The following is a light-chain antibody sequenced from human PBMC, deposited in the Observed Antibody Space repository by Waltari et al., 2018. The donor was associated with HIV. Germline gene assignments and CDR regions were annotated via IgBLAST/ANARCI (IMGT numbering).Light chain of an antibody. Sequence: QSVLTQPLSVSGTTGQRVRISGSGSRPHIGTNYVHWYQQLPGPAPKLLIHSNNQRPSGVPDRFSGAKSGTSASLAISGLRSEDEADYYCAVWDDSLRGSVFGTGTEVTVL. CDR1: RPHIGTNY. CDR3: AVWDDSLRGSV. V-gene: IGLV1-47*01. J-gene: IGLJ1*01. CDR2: SNN.